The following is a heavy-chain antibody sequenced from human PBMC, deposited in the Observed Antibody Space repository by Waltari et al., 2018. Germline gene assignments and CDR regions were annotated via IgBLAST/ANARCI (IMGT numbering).Heavy chain of an antibody. Sequence: QLQLQESGPGLVKPSETLSLTCTVSGGSISSSSYYWGWIRQPPGKGLEWIGSIYYSGSTYYNPSLKSRVTISVDTSKNQFSLKLSSVTAADTAVYYCAREVVVVASSGGWFDPWGQGTLVTVSS. CDR2: IYYSGST. V-gene: IGHV4-39*07. J-gene: IGHJ5*02. CDR3: AREVVVVASSGGWFDP. D-gene: IGHD2-15*01. CDR1: GGSISSSSYY.